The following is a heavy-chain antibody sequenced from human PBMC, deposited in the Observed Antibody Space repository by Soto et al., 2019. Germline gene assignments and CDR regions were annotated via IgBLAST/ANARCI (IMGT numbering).Heavy chain of an antibody. D-gene: IGHD6-13*01. CDR1: GYTFTSYD. J-gene: IGHJ4*02. CDR3: AREHSSSWRFDY. CDR2: MNPNSGNT. Sequence: TSVKVSCKASGYTFTSYDINWVRQATGQGLEWMEWMNPNSGNTGYAQKFQGRVTMTRNTSISTAYMELSSLRSEDTAVYYCAREHSSSWRFDYWGQGTLVTVSS. V-gene: IGHV1-8*01.